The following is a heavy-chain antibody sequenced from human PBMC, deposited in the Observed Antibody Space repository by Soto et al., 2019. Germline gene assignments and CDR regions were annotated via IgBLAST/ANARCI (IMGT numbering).Heavy chain of an antibody. CDR2: ITGTGGNT. D-gene: IGHD2-8*01. CDR3: TKDSRARVSPLIFDV. J-gene: IGHJ3*01. CDR1: GFTFTNYG. Sequence: EMQLLESGGDLVQPGGSLRLSCVASGFTFTNYGMTWVRQAPGKGLQYVSTITGTGGNTYYADSVKRRFTISRDNSKNALYLQMNSLRADDTAVYYCTKDSRARVSPLIFDVWGQGTMVTVSS. V-gene: IGHV3-23*01.